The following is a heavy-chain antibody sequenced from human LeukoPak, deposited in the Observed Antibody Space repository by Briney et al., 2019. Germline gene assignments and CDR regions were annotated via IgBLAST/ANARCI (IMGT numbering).Heavy chain of an antibody. Sequence: PGGSLRLSCAASGFTFSSYGMHWVRQAPGKGLEWVAVIWYDGSNKYYADSVKGRFTISRDNSKNTLYLQMNSLRAEDTAVYYCAKGGSGYDWGIDYWGQGTLVTVSS. CDR2: IWYDGSNK. V-gene: IGHV3-33*06. D-gene: IGHD5-12*01. CDR1: GFTFSSYG. J-gene: IGHJ4*02. CDR3: AKGGSGYDWGIDY.